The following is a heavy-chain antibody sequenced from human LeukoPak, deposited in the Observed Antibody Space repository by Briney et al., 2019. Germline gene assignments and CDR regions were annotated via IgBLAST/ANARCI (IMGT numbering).Heavy chain of an antibody. J-gene: IGHJ6*03. CDR2: IYYSGST. CDR1: GGSISSYY. V-gene: IGHV4-59*01. Sequence: SETLSLTCTVSGGSISSYYWSWIRQPPGKGLEWIGYIYYSGSTSYKPSLKSRVTISVDTSKNQFSLKLRSVTAADTTVYYCARETSQKGAHYMDVWGKGTTVTISS. CDR3: ARETSQKGAHYMDV. D-gene: IGHD3-16*01.